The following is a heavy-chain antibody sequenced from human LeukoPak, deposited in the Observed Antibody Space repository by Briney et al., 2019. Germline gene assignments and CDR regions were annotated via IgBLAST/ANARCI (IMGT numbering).Heavy chain of an antibody. J-gene: IGHJ4*02. CDR1: GFTFSTYC. CDR2: INGDGAQT. CDR3: IRDLRDHDY. Sequence: GGSLRLSCAASGFTFSTYCMHWVREPPGKGLVWVSRINGDGAQTNYTDSVKGRFTVSRDNANNTLYFQMNSLRADDTAVYFCIRDLRDHDYWGQGALVTVSS. V-gene: IGHV3-74*01.